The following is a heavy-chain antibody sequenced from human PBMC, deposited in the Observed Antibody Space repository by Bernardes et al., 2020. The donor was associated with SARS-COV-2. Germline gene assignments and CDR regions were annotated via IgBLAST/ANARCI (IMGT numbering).Heavy chain of an antibody. CDR3: ARGAVPNYYYYYMDV. CDR2: ISSSSSTI. J-gene: IGHJ6*03. CDR1: GFTFSSYS. V-gene: IGHV3-48*04. D-gene: IGHD2-2*01. Sequence: GGSLRLSCAASGFTFSSYSMNWVRQAPGKGLEWVSYISSSSSTIYYADSVKGRFTISRDNAKNSLYLQMNSLRAEDTAVYYCARGAVPNYYYYYMDVWGKGTTVTVSS.